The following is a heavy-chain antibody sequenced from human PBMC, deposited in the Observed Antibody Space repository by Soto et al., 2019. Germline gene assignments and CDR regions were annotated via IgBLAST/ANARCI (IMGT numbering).Heavy chain of an antibody. CDR1: GYTFTSYY. J-gene: IGHJ4*02. CDR3: ARATEFEYSRTYYFDY. CDR2: INPSGGST. D-gene: IGHD6-6*01. Sequence: GASVKVSFKASGYTFTSYYMHWVRQAPGQGLEWMGIINPSGGSTSYAQKFQGRVTMTRDTSTSTVYMELSSLRSEDTAVYYCARATEFEYSRTYYFDYWGQGTLVTVSS. V-gene: IGHV1-46*01.